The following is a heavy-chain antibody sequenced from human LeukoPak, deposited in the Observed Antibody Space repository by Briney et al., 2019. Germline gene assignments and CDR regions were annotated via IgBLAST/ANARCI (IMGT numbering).Heavy chain of an antibody. V-gene: IGHV1-2*02. J-gene: IGHJ4*02. Sequence: ASVKVSCKASGYTFTGYYMHWVRQAPGQGLEWMGWINPNSGGTNYAQKFQGRVTMTRVTSISTAYMELSRLRSDDTAVYYCAATLTTVTTPSLDYWGQGTLVTVSS. D-gene: IGHD4-17*01. CDR1: GYTFTGYY. CDR3: AATLTTVTTPSLDY. CDR2: INPNSGGT.